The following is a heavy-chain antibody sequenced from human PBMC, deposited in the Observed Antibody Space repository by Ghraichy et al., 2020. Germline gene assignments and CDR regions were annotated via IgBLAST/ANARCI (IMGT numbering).Heavy chain of an antibody. CDR3: ARGKSARGEMATKNPVTKHFDY. CDR1: GYTFTSHD. CDR2: MNPNSGNT. Sequence: ASVKVSCKASGYTFTSHDTNWVRQAPGQVLEWMGWMNPNSGNTGYAQKFQGRVTITRNTSISTAYMELSSLRSEDTAVYYCARGKSARGEMATKNPVTKHFDYWGQGSLVTVSS. J-gene: IGHJ4*02. D-gene: IGHD5-24*01. V-gene: IGHV1-8*03.